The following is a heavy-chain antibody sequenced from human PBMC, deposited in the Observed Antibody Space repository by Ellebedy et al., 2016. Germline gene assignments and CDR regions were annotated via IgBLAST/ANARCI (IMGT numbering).Heavy chain of an antibody. V-gene: IGHV1-69*13. CDR3: ARRLRGGRMMDGFDI. D-gene: IGHD3-3*01. J-gene: IGHJ3*02. CDR2: IIPIFGTA. Sequence: SVKVSXXASGGTFSSYAISWVRQAPGQGLEWMGGIIPIFGTANYAQKFQGRVTITADESTSTAYMELSSLRSEDTAVYYCARRLRGGRMMDGFDIWGQGTMVTVSS. CDR1: GGTFSSYA.